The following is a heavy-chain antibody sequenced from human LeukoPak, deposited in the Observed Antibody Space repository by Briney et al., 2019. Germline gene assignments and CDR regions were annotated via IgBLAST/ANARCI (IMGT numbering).Heavy chain of an antibody. J-gene: IGHJ4*02. CDR1: GFTFSSYA. Sequence: QPGGSLRLSCAASGFTFSSYAMHWVRQAPGKGLEWVAVISYDGSNKYYADSVKGRFTISRDNSKNPLYLQMNSLRAEDTAVYYCAREGDDYGDYNFDYWGQGTLVTVSS. CDR3: AREGDDYGDYNFDY. D-gene: IGHD4-17*01. CDR2: ISYDGSNK. V-gene: IGHV3-30-3*01.